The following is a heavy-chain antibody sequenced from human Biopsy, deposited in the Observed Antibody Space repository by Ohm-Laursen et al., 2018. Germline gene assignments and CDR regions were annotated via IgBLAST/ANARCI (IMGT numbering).Heavy chain of an antibody. D-gene: IGHD5-12*01. J-gene: IGHJ4*02. CDR1: GDPMSSGIHY. Sequence: SQTLSLTCSVSGDPMSSGIHYWNWIRHHPGKGLEWIGNIFYSANTYYNPSLKSRVTISVDTSKNQFSLKLSSVTAADTAVYYCARLGSGDYFPTFFDFWGQGALVTVSS. CDR3: ARLGSGDYFPTFFDF. CDR2: IFYSANT. V-gene: IGHV4-31*03.